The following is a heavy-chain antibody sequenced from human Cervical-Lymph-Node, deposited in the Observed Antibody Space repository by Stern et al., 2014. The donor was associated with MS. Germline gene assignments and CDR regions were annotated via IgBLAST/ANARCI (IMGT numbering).Heavy chain of an antibody. CDR2: INSYGSST. V-gene: IGHV3-74*02. CDR1: GFIFSGFW. J-gene: IGHJ6*02. CDR3: ARGHYYGMDV. Sequence: EVQLVESGGGLVQPGGSLRLSCAASGFIFSGFWMHWVRQAPGKRLVWVSHINSYGSSTTYVDSVKGRFTISRDNAKNTLYLQMNSLRAEDTAVYYCARGHYYGMDVWGQGTTVTVSS.